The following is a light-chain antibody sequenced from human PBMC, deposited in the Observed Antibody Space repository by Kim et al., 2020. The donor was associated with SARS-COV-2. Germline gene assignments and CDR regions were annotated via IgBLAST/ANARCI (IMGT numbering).Light chain of an antibody. CDR2: NIS. J-gene: IGKJ5*01. CDR1: QVITKF. V-gene: IGKV1-9*01. Sequence: ASVGDRVTITCRASQVITKFFDWYQQKPGKAPKLLINNISDLQSDVPSRFSGRGSGTEFTLTISSLQPEDFPTYYCQQVIDYPITFGQGTRLEIK. CDR3: QQVIDYPIT.